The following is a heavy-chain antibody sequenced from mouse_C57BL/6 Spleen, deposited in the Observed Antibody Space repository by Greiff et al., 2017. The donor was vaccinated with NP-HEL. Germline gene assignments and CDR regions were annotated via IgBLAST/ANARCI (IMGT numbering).Heavy chain of an antibody. D-gene: IGHD1-1*01. CDR3: AREGTVVAKDYAMDY. J-gene: IGHJ4*01. Sequence: VQLQESGPGLVKPSQSLSLTCSVTGYSITSGYYWNWIRQFPGNKLEWMGYISYDGSNNYNPSLKNRISITRDTSKNQFFLKLNSVTTEDTATYYCAREGTVVAKDYAMDYWGQGTSVTVSS. CDR2: ISYDGSN. V-gene: IGHV3-6*01. CDR1: GYSITSGYY.